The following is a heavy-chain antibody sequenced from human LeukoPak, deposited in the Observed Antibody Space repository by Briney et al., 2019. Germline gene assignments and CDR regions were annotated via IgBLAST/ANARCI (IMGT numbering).Heavy chain of an antibody. J-gene: IGHJ6*03. D-gene: IGHD2-15*01. CDR1: GYTFTSYF. CDR2: INPRGGTT. CDR3: ARGTTGRYCSGGSCYGDYYMDV. V-gene: IGHV1-46*01. Sequence: ASVKVSCKASGYTFTSYFMYWVRQAPGQGLEWMGLINPRGGTTRYAQKFQGRVTMTRDTSTSTAYMELRSLRSDDTAVYYCARGTTGRYCSGGSCYGDYYMDVWGKGTTVTVSS.